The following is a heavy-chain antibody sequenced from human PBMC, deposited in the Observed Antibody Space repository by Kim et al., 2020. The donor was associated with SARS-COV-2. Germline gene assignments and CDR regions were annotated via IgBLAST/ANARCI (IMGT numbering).Heavy chain of an antibody. CDR3: ARQFDEYSSSFDP. Sequence: YAHKFQGRVTMTRDTSTSPVYMGLSSLRSEDTAVYYCARQFDEYSSSFDPWGQGTLVTVSS. J-gene: IGHJ5*02. V-gene: IGHV1-46*01. D-gene: IGHD6-6*01.